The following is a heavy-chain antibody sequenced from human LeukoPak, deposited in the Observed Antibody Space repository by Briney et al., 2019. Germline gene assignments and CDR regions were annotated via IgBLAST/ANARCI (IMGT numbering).Heavy chain of an antibody. CDR1: GGSISSGGYY. V-gene: IGHV4-31*03. J-gene: IGHJ4*02. CDR3: ARGDPLLYLGN. CDR2: IYYSGST. Sequence: SETLSLTCTVSGGSISSGGYYWSWIRQHPGKGLEWIGYIYYSGSTYYNPSLKSRVTISVDTSKNQFSLKLSSVNAADTAVYYCARGDPLLYLGNRGQGTLVTVSS. D-gene: IGHD2-2*02.